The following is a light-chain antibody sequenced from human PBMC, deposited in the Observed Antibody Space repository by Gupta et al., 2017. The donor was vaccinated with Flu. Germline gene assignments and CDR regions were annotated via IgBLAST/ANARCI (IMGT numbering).Light chain of an antibody. CDR1: SSDVGGYDY. CDR2: DVT. CDR3: CSDAGTNSWV. J-gene: IGLJ3*02. Sequence: TISWTGSSSDVGGYDYVSWCQQHTGKAHKLMIYDVTKRPAGVPDRFSGSKSGDTASLTISGRQAEEEADYYCCSDAGTNSWVFGGGTKLTVL. V-gene: IGLV2-11*02.